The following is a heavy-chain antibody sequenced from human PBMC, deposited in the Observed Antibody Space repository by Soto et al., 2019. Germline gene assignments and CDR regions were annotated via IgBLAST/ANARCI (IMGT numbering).Heavy chain of an antibody. CDR3: ARQRTSVVTQAYFDS. V-gene: IGHV4-39*01. CDR1: GDSINNRSYY. CDR2: IYYSGST. D-gene: IGHD2-21*02. J-gene: IGHJ4*02. Sequence: PSEILSLTCTVTGDSINNRSYYWGWIRQPPGKGLEWIGSIYYSGSTYNNPSLKSRVSMSVDTSKNQFSLKLRSVTAADTALYYCARQRTSVVTQAYFDSWGQGSLVTVSS.